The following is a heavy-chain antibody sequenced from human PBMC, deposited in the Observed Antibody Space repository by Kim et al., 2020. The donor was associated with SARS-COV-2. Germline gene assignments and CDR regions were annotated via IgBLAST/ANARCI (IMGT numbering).Heavy chain of an antibody. J-gene: IGHJ4*02. Sequence: PSFQGQVTISADKSSSTAYLQWSSLKASDTAMYYCARRNSGIYYSDHFDYWGQGTLVTVSS. CDR3: ARRNSGIYYSDHFDY. D-gene: IGHD1-26*01. V-gene: IGHV5-51*01.